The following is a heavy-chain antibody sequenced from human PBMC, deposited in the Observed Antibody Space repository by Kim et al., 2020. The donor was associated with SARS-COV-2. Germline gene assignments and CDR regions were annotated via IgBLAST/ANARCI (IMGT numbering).Heavy chain of an antibody. Sequence: ASVKVSCKASGYTFTSYGISWVRQAPGQGLEWMGWISAYNGNTNYAQKLQGRVTMTTDTSTSTAYMELRSLRSDDTAVYYCARGAAYCGGDCYSLGIDYWGQGTLVTVSS. V-gene: IGHV1-18*01. CDR1: GYTFTSYG. J-gene: IGHJ4*02. D-gene: IGHD2-21*02. CDR3: ARGAAYCGGDCYSLGIDY. CDR2: ISAYNGNT.